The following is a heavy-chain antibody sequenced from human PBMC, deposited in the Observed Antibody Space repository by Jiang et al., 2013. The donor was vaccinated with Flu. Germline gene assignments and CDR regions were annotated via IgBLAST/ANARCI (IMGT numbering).Heavy chain of an antibody. J-gene: IGHJ4*02. CDR1: GFTFSSYG. V-gene: IGHV3-30*18. Sequence: RSLRLSCVASGFTFSSYGMHWVRQAPGKGLEWVAVISYDGSNKYYADSVKGRFTISRDNSKNTLYLQMNSLRAEDTAVYYCAKDSSPKWFLYYFDYWGQGTLVTVSS. CDR3: AKDSSPKWFLYYFDY. CDR2: ISYDGSNK. D-gene: IGHD3-22*01.